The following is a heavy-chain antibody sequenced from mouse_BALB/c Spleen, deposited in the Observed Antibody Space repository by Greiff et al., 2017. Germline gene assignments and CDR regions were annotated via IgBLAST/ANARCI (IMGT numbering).Heavy chain of an antibody. Sequence: EVKVVESGTVLARPGASVKMSCKASGYTFTSYWMHWVKQRPGQGLEWIGAIYPGNSDTSYNQKFTGKAKLTAVTSTSTAYMELSSLTNEDSAVYYCTIYYDYDGRELDAMDYWGQGTSVTVSS. CDR3: TIYYDYDGRELDAMDY. V-gene: IGHV1-5*01. CDR1: GYTFTSYW. D-gene: IGHD2-4*01. CDR2: IYPGNSDT. J-gene: IGHJ4*01.